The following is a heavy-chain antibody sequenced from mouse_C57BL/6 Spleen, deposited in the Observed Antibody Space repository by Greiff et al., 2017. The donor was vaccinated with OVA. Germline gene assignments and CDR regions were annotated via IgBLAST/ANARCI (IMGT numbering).Heavy chain of an antibody. V-gene: IGHV5-17*01. CDR3: ARPDHYYAFDY. D-gene: IGHD1-2*01. J-gene: IGHJ2*01. CDR2: ISSGSSTI. Sequence: EVQVVESGGGLVKPGGSLKLSCAASGFTFSDYGMHWVRQAPEKGLEWVAYISSGSSTIYYADTVKGRFTISRDNAKNTLFRQMTSLRSEDTAMYYCARPDHYYAFDYWGQGTTLTVSS. CDR1: GFTFSDYG.